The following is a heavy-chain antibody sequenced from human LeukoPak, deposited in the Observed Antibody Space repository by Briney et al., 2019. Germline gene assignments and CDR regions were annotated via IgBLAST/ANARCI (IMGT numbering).Heavy chain of an antibody. D-gene: IGHD3-3*01. V-gene: IGHV4-59*01. CDR1: GGSISSYY. Sequence: SETLSLTCTVSGGSISSYYWSWIRQPPGKGLEWIGYIYYSRSTNYNPSLKSRVTISVDTSKNQFSLKLSSVTAADTAVYYCARDRRGTIFGVVTSNGYLYYYYYMDVWGKGTTVTVSS. CDR2: IYYSRST. J-gene: IGHJ6*03. CDR3: ARDRRGTIFGVVTSNGYLYYYYYMDV.